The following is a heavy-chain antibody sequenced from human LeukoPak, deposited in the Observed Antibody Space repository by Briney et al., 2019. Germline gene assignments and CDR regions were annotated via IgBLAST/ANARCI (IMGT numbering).Heavy chain of an antibody. D-gene: IGHD6-13*01. V-gene: IGHV3-33*06. J-gene: IGHJ4*02. Sequence: GGSLRLSCAASGFTFSSYAMHWVRQAPGRGLGWVAVISYDGSNKYYADSVKGRFTISRDSSKNTLYLQMNSLRAEDTAVYYCAKRGSTWDLDYWGQGTLVTVSS. CDR2: ISYDGSNK. CDR3: AKRGSTWDLDY. CDR1: GFTFSSYA.